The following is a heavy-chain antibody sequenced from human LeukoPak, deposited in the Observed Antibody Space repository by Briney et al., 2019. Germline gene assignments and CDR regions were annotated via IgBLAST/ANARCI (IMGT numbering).Heavy chain of an antibody. CDR1: GFTFNSYG. D-gene: IGHD3-10*01. Sequence: GGSLRLSCEASGFTFNSYGMSWVRQAPGKGLEWVSAISGSGYTTYYADSVKGRFTISRDNSENTLYLQMNSLRAEDTAVYYCARGGVDYYGSGTYYLMYYFDYWGQGALVTVSS. CDR3: ARGGVDYYGSGTYYLMYYFDY. V-gene: IGHV3-23*01. CDR2: ISGSGYTT. J-gene: IGHJ4*02.